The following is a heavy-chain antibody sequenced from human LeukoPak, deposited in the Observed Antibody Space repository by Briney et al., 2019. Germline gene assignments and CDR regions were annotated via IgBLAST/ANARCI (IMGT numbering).Heavy chain of an antibody. V-gene: IGHV4-59*01. Sequence: SETLSLTCTVSGGSISSYYWSWIRQPPGKGLERIGYIYYSGSTNYNPSLKSRVTISVDTSKNQFSLKLSSVTAADTAVYYCARVVVVAATYNYGMDVWGQGTTVTVSS. D-gene: IGHD2-15*01. CDR3: ARVVVVAATYNYGMDV. J-gene: IGHJ6*02. CDR2: IYYSGST. CDR1: GGSISSYY.